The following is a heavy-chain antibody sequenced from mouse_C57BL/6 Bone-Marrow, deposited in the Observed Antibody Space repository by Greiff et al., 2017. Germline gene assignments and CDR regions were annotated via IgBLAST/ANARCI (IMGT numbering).Heavy chain of an antibody. CDR2: IYPGNSDT. CDR1: GYTFTSYW. CDR3: TRSLFPVYFDY. V-gene: IGHV1-5*01. D-gene: IGHD1-1*01. Sequence: VHVKQSGTVLARPGASVKMSCKTSGYTFTSYWMHWVKQRPGQGLEWIGAIYPGNSDTSYNQKFKGKAKLTAVTSASTAYMELSSLTNEDSAVYYCTRSLFPVYFDYWGQGTTLTVSS. J-gene: IGHJ2*01.